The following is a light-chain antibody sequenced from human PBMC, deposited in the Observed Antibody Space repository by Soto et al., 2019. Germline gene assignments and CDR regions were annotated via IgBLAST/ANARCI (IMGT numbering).Light chain of an antibody. CDR3: FSFAVGSTLV. CDR2: EGS. Sequence: QSAMTQPASVSGSPGQSITISCTGTSSDVGTYNLVSWHQHHPGKAPKLIIYEGSKRPSGVSYRFSVSKSGNTASLTISGLKSEDEDDYYCFSFAVGSTLVFGGGTKLTVL. CDR1: SSDVGTYNL. V-gene: IGLV2-23*01. J-gene: IGLJ2*01.